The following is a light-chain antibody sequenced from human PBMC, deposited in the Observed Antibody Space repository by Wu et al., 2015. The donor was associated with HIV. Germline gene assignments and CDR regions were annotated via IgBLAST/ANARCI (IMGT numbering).Light chain of an antibody. J-gene: IGKJ1*01. Sequence: EIVLTQSPGTLSLSPGERATLSCRASQSVSSGYLAWYQQKPGQAPRLLIYGASSRATGIPDRFSGSGSGTDFTLTISRLEPEDFAVYYCQQYGRSPATFGQGTKVEI. CDR1: QSVSSGY. CDR2: GAS. CDR3: QQYGRSPAT. V-gene: IGKV3-20*01.